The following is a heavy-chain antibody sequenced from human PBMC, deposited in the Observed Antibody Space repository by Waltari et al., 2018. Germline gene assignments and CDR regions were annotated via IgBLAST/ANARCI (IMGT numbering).Heavy chain of an antibody. V-gene: IGHV4-4*07. J-gene: IGHJ5*02. CDR2: IYTSGST. D-gene: IGHD2-2*01. Sequence: QVQLQESGPGLVKPSETLSLTYTVSGGSISSSYWSWIRQPAGKGLEWIGRIYTSGSTNYNPSLKSRVTMSVETSKNQFSLKLSSVTAADTAVYYCARTLAYWSSTSCSSNWFDPWGQGTLVTVSS. CDR3: ARTLAYWSSTSCSSNWFDP. CDR1: GGSISSSY.